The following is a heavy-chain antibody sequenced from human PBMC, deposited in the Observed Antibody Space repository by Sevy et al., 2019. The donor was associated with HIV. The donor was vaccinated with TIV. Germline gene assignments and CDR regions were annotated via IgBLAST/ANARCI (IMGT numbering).Heavy chain of an antibody. Sequence: ASVKVSCKASGYTFTGYYVHWVRQAPGQGLEWMGWINPNSGGTNYAQKFQGRVTMTRDTSLSTAYMELSRLGSDDTAVYYCARDYCSGGTCYLTLFDYWGQGTLVTVSS. CDR2: INPNSGGT. CDR3: ARDYCSGGTCYLTLFDY. J-gene: IGHJ4*02. V-gene: IGHV1-2*02. D-gene: IGHD2-15*01. CDR1: GYTFTGYY.